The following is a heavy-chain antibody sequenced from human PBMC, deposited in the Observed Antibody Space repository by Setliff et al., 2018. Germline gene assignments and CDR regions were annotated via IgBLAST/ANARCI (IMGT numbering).Heavy chain of an antibody. D-gene: IGHD3-3*01. CDR1: GGSISSSSYY. V-gene: IGHV4-39*07. CDR2: IYYSGST. Sequence: LETLSLTCTVSGGSISSSSYYWGWIRQPPGKGLEWIGSIYYSGSTYYNPSLKSRVTISVDTSKNQFSLKLSSVTAADTAVYYCARDKPEGYNFWSGYLGGGLMDVWGQGTTVTVSS. J-gene: IGHJ6*02. CDR3: ARDKPEGYNFWSGYLGGGLMDV.